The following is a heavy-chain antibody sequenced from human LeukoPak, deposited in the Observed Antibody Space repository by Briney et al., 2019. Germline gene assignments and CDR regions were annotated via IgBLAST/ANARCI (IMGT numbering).Heavy chain of an antibody. Sequence: PSETLSLTCTVSGGSISSFYWSWIRQPPGKGLEWIGYIYYSGSTNYNPSLKSRVTISVDTSRNQFSLKLSSVTAADTAVYYCARDWVRAGDHYDILTGNTTNWFDPWGQGTLVTVSS. D-gene: IGHD3-9*01. J-gene: IGHJ5*02. CDR3: ARDWVRAGDHYDILTGNTTNWFDP. CDR1: GGSISSFY. CDR2: IYYSGST. V-gene: IGHV4-59*12.